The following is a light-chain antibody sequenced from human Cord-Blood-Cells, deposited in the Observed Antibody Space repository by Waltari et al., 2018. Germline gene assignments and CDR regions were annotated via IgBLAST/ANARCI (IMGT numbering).Light chain of an antibody. Sequence: QSALTQPPSASGSPGQSATISCTGTSSDVGGYNYVSWYQQHPGKAPKLMIYEVSKRPSGVPDRFSGSKSGNTASLTVSGLQAEDEADYYCSSYAGSNNFVVGTGTKVTVL. V-gene: IGLV2-8*01. CDR3: SSYAGSNNFV. CDR2: EVS. CDR1: SSDVGGYNY. J-gene: IGLJ1*01.